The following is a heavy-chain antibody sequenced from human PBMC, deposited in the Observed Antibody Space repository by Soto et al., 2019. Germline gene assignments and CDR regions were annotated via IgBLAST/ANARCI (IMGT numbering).Heavy chain of an antibody. CDR3: ARGGGATSYYYYGMDV. J-gene: IGHJ6*02. V-gene: IGHV4-59*11. CDR2: IHYSGST. Sequence: NPSETLSLTCTVSGDISGHYWSWIRQPPGKGLEWIGYIHYSGSTHYNPSLMSRVTISLDTSKNQFSLTLTSVIAADTAVYYCARGGGATSYYYYGMDVWGQGTTVTVSS. CDR1: GDISGHY. D-gene: IGHD1-26*01.